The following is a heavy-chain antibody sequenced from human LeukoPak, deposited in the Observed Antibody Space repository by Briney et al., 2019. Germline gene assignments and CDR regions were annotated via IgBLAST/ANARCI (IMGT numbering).Heavy chain of an antibody. J-gene: IGHJ6*03. D-gene: IGHD3-22*01. CDR3: AREIDSSGYSTSSYMDV. V-gene: IGHV3-9*01. CDR1: GFTFDDYA. Sequence: GGSLRLSCAASGFTFDDYAMHWVRQAPGKGLEWVSGISWNSGRIDYADSVKGRFTISRDNAKNSLYLQMNRLRAEDTAVYYCAREIDSSGYSTSSYMDVWGKGTTVTVSS. CDR2: ISWNSGRI.